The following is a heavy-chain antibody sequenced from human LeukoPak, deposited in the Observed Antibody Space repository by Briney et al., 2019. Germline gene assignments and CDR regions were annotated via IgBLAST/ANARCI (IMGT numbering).Heavy chain of an antibody. J-gene: IGHJ5*02. CDR3: AKDLRQTSGYYNWFDP. Sequence: GGSLRLSCAASGFTFSSCAMSWVRQAPGKGLEWVSAISGSGGSTYYADSVKGRFTISRDNSKNTLYLQMNSLRAEDTAVYYCAKDLRQTSGYYNWFDPWGQGTLVTVSS. V-gene: IGHV3-23*01. CDR2: ISGSGGST. D-gene: IGHD3-22*01. CDR1: GFTFSSCA.